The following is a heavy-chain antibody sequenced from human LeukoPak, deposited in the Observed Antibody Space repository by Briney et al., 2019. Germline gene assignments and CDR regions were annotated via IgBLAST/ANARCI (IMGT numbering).Heavy chain of an antibody. V-gene: IGHV1-18*01. J-gene: IGHJ3*02. D-gene: IGHD2-21*02. CDR1: GYTFINYG. Sequence: ASMKVSCKASGYTFINYGVSWVRQAPGQGLEWMGWISAYNGNTNYAQNLQGRVTMTTDTSTSTGYLELRSLRSDDTAVYYCARGAYCGGDCSSSDAFDIWGQGTMDTVSS. CDR2: ISAYNGNT. CDR3: ARGAYCGGDCSSSDAFDI.